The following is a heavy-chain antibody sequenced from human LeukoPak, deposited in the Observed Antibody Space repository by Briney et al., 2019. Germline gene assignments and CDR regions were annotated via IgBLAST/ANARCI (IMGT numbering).Heavy chain of an antibody. CDR3: ANGVRSSWYISGAFDI. V-gene: IGHV3-23*01. CDR1: GFTFSSYA. J-gene: IGHJ3*02. D-gene: IGHD6-13*01. CDR2: ISGSGGST. Sequence: PGGSLRLSCAASGFTFSSYAMSWVRQAPGKGLEWVSAISGSGGSTYYADSVKGRFTISRDNSKNTLYLQMNSLRAEDTAVYYCANGVRSSWYISGAFDIWGQGTMVTVSS.